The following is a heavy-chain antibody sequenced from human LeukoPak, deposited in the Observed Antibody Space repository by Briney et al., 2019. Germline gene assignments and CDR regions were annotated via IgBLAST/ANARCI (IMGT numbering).Heavy chain of an antibody. CDR1: GGSISSGDYY. D-gene: IGHD3-22*01. CDR2: IYYSGST. J-gene: IGHJ3*02. Sequence: SETLSLTCTVSGGSISSGDYYWSWIRQPPGKGLEWIGYIYYSGSTYYNPSLKSRVTISVDTSKNQLSLKLSSVTAADTAVYYCARDSSYYDSRGPDAFDIWGQGKMVTVFS. CDR3: ARDSSYYDSRGPDAFDI. V-gene: IGHV4-30-4*01.